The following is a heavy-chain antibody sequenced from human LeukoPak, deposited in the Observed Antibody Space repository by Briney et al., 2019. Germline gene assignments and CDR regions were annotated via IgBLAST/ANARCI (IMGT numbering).Heavy chain of an antibody. CDR2: VFNNGGT. V-gene: IGHV4-59*01. J-gene: IGHJ4*02. D-gene: IGHD5-12*01. Sequence: SETLSLTCTISGGSIGSYHWNWIRQPSGKGLEWIGIVFNNGGTKHNPSLKSRVAISVDTSKNQFALRLTSVTAADTAVYYCVASYGGYVLDYWGQGALVIVSS. CDR1: GGSIGSYH. CDR3: VASYGGYVLDY.